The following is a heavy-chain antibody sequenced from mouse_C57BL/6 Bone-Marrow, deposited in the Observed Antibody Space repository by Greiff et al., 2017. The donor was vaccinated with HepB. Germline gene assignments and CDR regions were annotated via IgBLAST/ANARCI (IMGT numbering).Heavy chain of an antibody. Sequence: VQLQQSGPELVKPGASVKIPCKASGYTFTDYNMDWVKQSHGKSLEWIGDINPNNGGTIYNQKFKGKATLTVDKSSSTAYMELRSLTSEDTAVYYCAKGVLTDNDWAGAYWGQGTLVTVSA. CDR1: GYTFTDYN. V-gene: IGHV1-18*01. D-gene: IGHD2-4*01. CDR2: INPNNGGT. J-gene: IGHJ3*01. CDR3: AKGVLTDNDWAGAY.